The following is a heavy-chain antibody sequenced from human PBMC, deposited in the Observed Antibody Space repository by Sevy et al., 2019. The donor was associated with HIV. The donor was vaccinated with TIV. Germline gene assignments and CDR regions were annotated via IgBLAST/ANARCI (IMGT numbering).Heavy chain of an antibody. V-gene: IGHV4-59*01. Sequence: SETLSLTCTVSGGSISSYYWSWIRQPPGKGLEWIGYIYYSGSTNYNPSLESRVSISVDTSKNQFSLKLSSMTAADTAVYYCASAWGPRWLQLRGAFDIWGQGTMVTVSS. CDR3: ASAWGPRWLQLRGAFDI. D-gene: IGHD5-12*01. J-gene: IGHJ3*02. CDR1: GGSISSYY. CDR2: IYYSGST.